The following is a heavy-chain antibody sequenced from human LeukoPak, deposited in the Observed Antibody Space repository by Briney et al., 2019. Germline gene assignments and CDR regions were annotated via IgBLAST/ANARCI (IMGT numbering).Heavy chain of an antibody. CDR3: ARGGMVMSPLDY. CDR1: GYTFTSYY. Sequence: ALVTVSCKASGYTFTSYYIHWVRQAPGQGLEWMGVINPNGDSTSYAQKFQGRVTMTRDTSTSTVYMELSSLRSEDTAVYYCARGGMVMSPLDYWGQGTLVTVSS. V-gene: IGHV1-46*01. D-gene: IGHD5-18*01. CDR2: INPNGDST. J-gene: IGHJ4*02.